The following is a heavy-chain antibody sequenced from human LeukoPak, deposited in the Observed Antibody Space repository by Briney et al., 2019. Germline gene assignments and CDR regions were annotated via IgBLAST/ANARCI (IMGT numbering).Heavy chain of an antibody. J-gene: IGHJ4*02. V-gene: IGHV1-2*02. CDR2: INPNSGGT. D-gene: IGHD5-12*01. CDR3: ARVPGYSGYVGY. CDR1: GYTFTGYY. Sequence: ASVKVSCKASGYTFTGYYMHWVRQAPGQGLEWMGWINPNSGGTNYAQKFQGRVTMTRDTSTSTAYMELSRLRSDDTAVYYCARVPGYSGYVGYWGQGTLVTVSS.